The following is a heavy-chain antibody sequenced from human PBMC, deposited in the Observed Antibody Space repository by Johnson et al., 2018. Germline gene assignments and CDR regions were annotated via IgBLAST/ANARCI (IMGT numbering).Heavy chain of an antibody. Sequence: VQLVQSGGGVVQPGRSLRLSCAASGFTFSSYGMHWVRQAPGKGLEWVSGISWNSGSIGYADSVKGRFTISRDNAKNSRYLQMNSLRAEDTAVYYCARGVRGRYLDVWGKGTTVTVSS. D-gene: IGHD3-10*01. J-gene: IGHJ6*04. V-gene: IGHV3-9*01. CDR1: GFTFSSYG. CDR3: ARGVRGRYLDV. CDR2: ISWNSGSI.